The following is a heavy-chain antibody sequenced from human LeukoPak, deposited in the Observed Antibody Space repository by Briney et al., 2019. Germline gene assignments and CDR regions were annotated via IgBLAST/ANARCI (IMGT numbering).Heavy chain of an antibody. CDR3: ARHRNGKIAAAGRAFDY. D-gene: IGHD6-13*01. CDR2: IYYSGDT. V-gene: IGHV4-39*01. J-gene: IGHJ4*02. Sequence: SETLSLTCSVSGGSISSSSNYWGWIRQPPGKGLEWIGSIYYSGDTYYNPSLRSRVIISVDTSKNQFSLKLTSVTAADTAVYYCARHRNGKIAAAGRAFDYWGQGTLVTVSS. CDR1: GGSISSSSNY.